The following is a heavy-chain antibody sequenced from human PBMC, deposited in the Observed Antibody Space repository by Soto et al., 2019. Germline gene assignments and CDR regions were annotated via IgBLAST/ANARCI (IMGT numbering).Heavy chain of an antibody. CDR2: FDPEDGET. V-gene: IGHV1-24*01. Sequence: GASVKVSCKVSGYTLTELSMHWVRQAPGKGLEWMGGFDPEDGETIYAQKFQGRVTMTEDTSTDTAYMELSSLRSEDTAVYYCATGASLCYYGSGIRNGNNDYWGQGTLVTVSS. CDR3: ATGASLCYYGSGIRNGNNDY. J-gene: IGHJ4*02. CDR1: GYTLTELS. D-gene: IGHD3-10*01.